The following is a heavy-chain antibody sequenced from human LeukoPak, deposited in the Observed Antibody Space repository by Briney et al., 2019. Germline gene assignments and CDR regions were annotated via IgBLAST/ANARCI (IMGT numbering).Heavy chain of an antibody. D-gene: IGHD3-10*01. CDR3: ARGYYGSGSCYNLFYYYMDV. J-gene: IGHJ6*03. Sequence: GGSLRLSCVASGFTFSSYWMHWVRQAPGKGLVWVSRINSDGSNTTYADSVKGRFTISRDNAKNTLYLQMNSLRAEETAVYYCARGYYGSGSCYNLFYYYMDVWGKGTTVPVSS. CDR2: INSDGSNT. V-gene: IGHV3-74*01. CDR1: GFTFSSYW.